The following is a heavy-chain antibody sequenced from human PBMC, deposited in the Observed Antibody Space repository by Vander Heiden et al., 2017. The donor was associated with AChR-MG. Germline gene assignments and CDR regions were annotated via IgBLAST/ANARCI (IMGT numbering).Heavy chain of an antibody. D-gene: IGHD1-26*01. CDR3: ARAPPYYGSYRYFDY. CDR2: IWYDGSNK. CDR1: GFTFSSYG. V-gene: IGHV3-33*01. Sequence: QVQLVESRGGVVQPGRSLRLSCAASGFTFSSYGMHWVRQAPGKGLEWVAVIWYDGSNKYYADSVKGRFTISRDNSKNTLYLQMNSLRAEDTAVYYCARAPPYYGSYRYFDYWGQGTLVTVSS. J-gene: IGHJ4*02.